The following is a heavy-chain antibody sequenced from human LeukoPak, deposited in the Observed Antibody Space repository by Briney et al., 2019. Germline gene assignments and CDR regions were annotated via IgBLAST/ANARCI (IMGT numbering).Heavy chain of an antibody. CDR3: AKQPLAYCGGDCYYFDY. CDR1: GFTFSSYA. CDR2: ISGSGGST. V-gene: IGHV3-23*01. Sequence: GGSLRLSCAASGFTFSSYAMSWVRQAPGKGLEWVSAISGSGGSTYYADSVKGRFTISRDNSKNTLYLQMNSLRAEDTAVYYCAKQPLAYCGGDCYYFDYWGQGTLVTVSS. D-gene: IGHD2-21*02. J-gene: IGHJ4*02.